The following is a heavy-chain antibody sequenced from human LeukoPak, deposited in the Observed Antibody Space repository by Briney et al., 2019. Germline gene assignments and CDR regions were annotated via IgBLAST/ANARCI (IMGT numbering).Heavy chain of an antibody. CDR1: GFTFSSYG. D-gene: IGHD6-6*01. CDR2: IWYDGSNK. CDR3: ARDLEYSSSAVDY. Sequence: GGSLRLSCAASGFTFSSYGMHWVRQAPGKGLEWVAVIWYDGSNKYYADSVKRRFTISRDNSKNTLYLQMNSLRAEDTAVYYCARDLEYSSSAVDYWGQGTLVTVSS. V-gene: IGHV3-33*01. J-gene: IGHJ4*02.